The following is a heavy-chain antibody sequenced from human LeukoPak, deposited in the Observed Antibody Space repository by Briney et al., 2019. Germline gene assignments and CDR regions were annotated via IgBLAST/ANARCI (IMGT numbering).Heavy chain of an antibody. V-gene: IGHV1-18*01. CDR3: EREVDYYDSSGYYLFNWFDP. J-gene: IGHJ5*02. D-gene: IGHD3-22*01. CDR2: ISAYNGNT. Sequence: ASVKVSCKASGYTFTSYGFSWVRQAPGQGPEWMGWISAYNGNTNYAQKLQGRVTMTTDTSTSTASMELRSLRSDDAAVYYCEREVDYYDSSGYYLFNWFDPWGQGTLVTVSS. CDR1: GYTFTSYG.